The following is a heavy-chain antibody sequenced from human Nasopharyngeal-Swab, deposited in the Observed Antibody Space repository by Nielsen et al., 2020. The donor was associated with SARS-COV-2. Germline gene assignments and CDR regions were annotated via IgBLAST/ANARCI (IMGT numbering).Heavy chain of an antibody. J-gene: IGHJ2*01. Sequence: GESLKISCAASGFTFSSYSMNWVRQAPGKGLEWVSYISSSSSTIYYADSVKGRFTISRDNAKNSLYLQMNSLRDEDTAVYYCAGTDNREGWYFDPWGRGTLVTVSP. V-gene: IGHV3-48*02. CDR3: AGTDNREGWYFDP. CDR2: ISSSSSTI. CDR1: GFTFSSYS. D-gene: IGHD2/OR15-2a*01.